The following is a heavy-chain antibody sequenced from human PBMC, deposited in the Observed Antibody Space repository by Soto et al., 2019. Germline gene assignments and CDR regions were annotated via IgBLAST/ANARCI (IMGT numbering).Heavy chain of an antibody. D-gene: IGHD2-21*02. Sequence: GGSLRLSCAASGFTFSSYAMSWVRQAPGKGLEWVSAISGSGGSTYYADSVKGRFTISRDNSKNTLYLQMNSLRAEDTAVYYCASPWWRLLSRNRNFDYWGQGTLVTVSS. CDR3: ASPWWRLLSRNRNFDY. V-gene: IGHV3-23*01. CDR2: ISGSGGST. J-gene: IGHJ4*02. CDR1: GFTFSSYA.